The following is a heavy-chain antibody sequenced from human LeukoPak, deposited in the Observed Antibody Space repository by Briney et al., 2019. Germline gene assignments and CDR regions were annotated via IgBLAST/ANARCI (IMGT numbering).Heavy chain of an antibody. CDR2: IYYSGST. CDR3: ARHPLSSSYWFDP. V-gene: IGHV4-39*01. CDR1: GGSISSSSYY. Sequence: SETLSLTCTVSGGSISSSSYYWGWIRQPPGKGLEWIGSIYYSGSTYYNPSLKSRVTISVDTSKNQLSLKLSSVTAADTAVYYCARHPLSSSYWFDPWGQGTLVTVSS. D-gene: IGHD6-6*01. J-gene: IGHJ5*02.